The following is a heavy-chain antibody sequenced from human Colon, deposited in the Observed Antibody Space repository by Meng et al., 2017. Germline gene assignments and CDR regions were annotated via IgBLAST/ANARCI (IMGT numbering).Heavy chain of an antibody. CDR3: AKEWSSSYAYYDA. CDR1: GFNFRELC. V-gene: IGHV3-30*04. Sequence: VTLVQSGGGVVQPGTSLRLSCSASGFNFRELCLHWVRQAPGKGLEWVAAVTYDGKKQYYADSVKGRFIISRDNSDNTLYLQMGSLKPEDTAIYYCAKEWSSSYAYYDAWGQGTLVTVSS. CDR2: VTYDGKKQ. J-gene: IGHJ5*01. D-gene: IGHD3-16*01.